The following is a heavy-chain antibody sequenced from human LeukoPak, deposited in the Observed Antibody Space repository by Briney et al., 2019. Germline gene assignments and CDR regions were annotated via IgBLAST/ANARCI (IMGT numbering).Heavy chain of an antibody. CDR2: IYYSGST. CDR3: ARSADSSGYWRLYYGMDV. V-gene: IGHV4-59*08. J-gene: IGHJ6*02. CDR1: GDSISSYY. Sequence: SETLSLTCTVCGDSISSYYWSWIRQPPGKGMSWIGDIYYSGSTNYNPSLKIRVTISVDTSKNQFSLKLSSVTAADTAVYYCARSADSSGYWRLYYGMDVWGQGTTVTVSS. D-gene: IGHD3-22*01.